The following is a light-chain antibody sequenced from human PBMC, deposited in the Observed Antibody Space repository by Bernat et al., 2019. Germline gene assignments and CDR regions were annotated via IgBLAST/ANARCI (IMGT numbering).Light chain of an antibody. Sequence: EIVMTQSPATLSVSPGERATLSCWASQSVSSNLAWYQQKPGQAPRLLIYGASTRATGIPARFSGSGSGTEFTLTISSLQSEDFAVYYCQQYYNWPITFGQGTRLEI. CDR2: GAS. V-gene: IGKV3-15*01. J-gene: IGKJ5*01. CDR3: QQYYNWPIT. CDR1: QSVSSN.